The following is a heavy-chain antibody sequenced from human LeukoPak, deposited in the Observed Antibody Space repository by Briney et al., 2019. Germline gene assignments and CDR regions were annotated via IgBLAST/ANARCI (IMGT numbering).Heavy chain of an antibody. CDR3: ARVGSYCGGDCYTDY. CDR1: GFTFSSYS. Sequence: GGSLRLSCAASGFTFSSYSMNWVRQAPGKGLEWVSSISSSRSYIYYADSVKGRFTISRDNAKNSLYLQMNSRRAEDTAVYYCARVGSYCGGDCYTDYWGQGTLVTVSP. D-gene: IGHD2-21*02. CDR2: ISSSRSYI. V-gene: IGHV3-21*01. J-gene: IGHJ4*02.